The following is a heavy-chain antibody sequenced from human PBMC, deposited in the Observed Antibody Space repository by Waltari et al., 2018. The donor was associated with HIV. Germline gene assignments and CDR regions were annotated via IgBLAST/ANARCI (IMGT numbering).Heavy chain of an antibody. CDR1: GGSISSSSYY. V-gene: IGHV4-39*07. D-gene: IGHD2-2*01. J-gene: IGHJ4*02. CDR2: IYYSGST. Sequence: QLQLQESGPGLVKPSETLSLTCTVSGGSISSSSYYWGWIRQPPGKGLEWIGSIYYSGSTYYNPSLKSRVTISVDTSKNQFSLKLSSVTAADTAVYYCASLGRGYCSSTSCHFDYWGQGTLVTVSS. CDR3: ASLGRGYCSSTSCHFDY.